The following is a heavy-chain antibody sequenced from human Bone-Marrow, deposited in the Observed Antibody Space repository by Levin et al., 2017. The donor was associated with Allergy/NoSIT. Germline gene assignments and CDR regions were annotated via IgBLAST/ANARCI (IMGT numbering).Heavy chain of an antibody. CDR1: GFTFSNAW. CDR3: TTSANGDYVDYYYGMDV. CDR2: IKSKTDGGTT. Sequence: PSETLSLTCAASGFTFSNAWMSWVRQAPGKGLEWVGRIKSKTDGGTTDYAAPVKGRFTISRDDSKNTLYLQMNSLKTEDTAVYYCTTSANGDYVDYYYGMDVWGQGTTVTVSS. J-gene: IGHJ6*02. D-gene: IGHD4-17*01. V-gene: IGHV3-15*01.